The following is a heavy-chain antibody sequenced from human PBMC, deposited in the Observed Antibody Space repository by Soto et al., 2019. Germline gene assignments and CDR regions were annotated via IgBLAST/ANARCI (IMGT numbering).Heavy chain of an antibody. CDR2: ISWNSGNI. CDR3: VRDMDVSGYARFDY. CDR1: GFTFDDHA. V-gene: IGHV3-9*01. Sequence: EVQLVESGGGLVQPGRSLRLSCAAPGFTFDDHAMHWVRQVPGKGLEWVSGISWNSGNIGYVDSVKGRFTISRDNAENSLYLQMNSLRVEDTALYYCVRDMDVSGYARFDYWGQGTLVTVSS. J-gene: IGHJ4*02. D-gene: IGHD3-22*01.